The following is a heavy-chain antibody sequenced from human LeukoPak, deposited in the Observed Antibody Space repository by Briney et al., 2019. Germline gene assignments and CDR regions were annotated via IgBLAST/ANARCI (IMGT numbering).Heavy chain of an antibody. V-gene: IGHV3-9*01. Sequence: GRSLRLSCAASGFTFDDYAMHWVQQAPGKGLEWVSGISWNSGSIGYADSVKGRFTISRDNAKNSLYLQMNSLRAEDTALYYCAKDMGYCSSTSCSSWFDPWGQGTLATVSS. D-gene: IGHD2-2*01. CDR1: GFTFDDYA. CDR3: AKDMGYCSSTSCSSWFDP. J-gene: IGHJ5*02. CDR2: ISWNSGSI.